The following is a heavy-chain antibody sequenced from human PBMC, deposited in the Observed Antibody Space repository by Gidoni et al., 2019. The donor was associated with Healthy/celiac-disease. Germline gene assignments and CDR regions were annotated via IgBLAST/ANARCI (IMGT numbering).Heavy chain of an antibody. V-gene: IGHV3-7*01. CDR2: IKQDGSEK. J-gene: IGHJ4*02. Sequence: EVQLVESGGGLVQPGGSLRLSCAASGFTFSSYWMSWVSQAPGKGLEWVANIKQDGSEKYYVDSVKGRFTSSRDNAKNSLYLQMNSLRAEDTAVYYCASSGFGSYYDFWSGYDSPPDYWGQGTLVTVSS. D-gene: IGHD3-3*01. CDR3: ASSGFGSYYDFWSGYDSPPDY. CDR1: GFTFSSYW.